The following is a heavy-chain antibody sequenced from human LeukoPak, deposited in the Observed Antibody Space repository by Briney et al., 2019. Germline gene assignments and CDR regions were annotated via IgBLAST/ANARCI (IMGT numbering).Heavy chain of an antibody. CDR3: AKDDAWLQYND. J-gene: IGHJ4*02. D-gene: IGHD5-24*01. CDR2: ISGSGGST. Sequence: GGSLRLSCAASGFTFSSYAISWVRQAPGKGREWVSAISGSGGSTYYVDSVKGRFTVSRDNSKNTLYLQINSLRDEDTAVYYCAKDDAWLQYNDWGQGTLVTVSS. V-gene: IGHV3-23*01. CDR1: GFTFSSYA.